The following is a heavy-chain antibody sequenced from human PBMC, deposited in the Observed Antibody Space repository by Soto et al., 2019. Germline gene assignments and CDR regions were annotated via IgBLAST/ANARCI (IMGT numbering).Heavy chain of an antibody. CDR3: GRFGGGCPGDY. D-gene: IGHD3-10*01. CDR1: GFTFNIYS. V-gene: IGHV3-48*01. CDR2: ISSSSSTI. J-gene: IGHJ4*02. Sequence: DVQLVESGGGLVRPGGSLRLSCAASGFTFNIYSMNWVRQAPGKGLEWVSYISSSSSTIYYADSVYGLLTISRYNAENSLYLQMNSVRAEDTAVYCCGRFGGGCPGDYWGQGTLVTGSS.